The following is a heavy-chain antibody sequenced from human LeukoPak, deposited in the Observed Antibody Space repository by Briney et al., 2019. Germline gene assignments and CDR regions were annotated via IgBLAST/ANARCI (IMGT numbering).Heavy chain of an antibody. J-gene: IGHJ4*02. CDR2: IYSSGST. CDR1: GASISAFH. V-gene: IGHV4-4*07. Sequence: SETLSLTCTVSGASISAFHWTWFRQPAGKGLEWIGLIYSSGSTLFNPSLKSRVAMSVDLTKSQLSLKLTSVTAADTAMYYCARKDGDYWGRGTLVTVSS. CDR3: ARKDGDY.